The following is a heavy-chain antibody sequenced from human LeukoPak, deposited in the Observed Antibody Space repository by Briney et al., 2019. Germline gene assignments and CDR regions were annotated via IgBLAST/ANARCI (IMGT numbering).Heavy chain of an antibody. D-gene: IGHD1-1*01. CDR1: GFTFSSYE. CDR3: ARGGGNDNYFDY. V-gene: IGHV3-48*03. CDR2: ISSSGSTI. J-gene: IGHJ4*02. Sequence: GGSLRLSCAASGFTFSSYEMNWVRQAPGKGLEWVSYISSSGSTIYYADSVKGRFTISRDNAKNSLYLQMNSLRAEDTAVYYCARGGGNDNYFDYWGQGTLATVSS.